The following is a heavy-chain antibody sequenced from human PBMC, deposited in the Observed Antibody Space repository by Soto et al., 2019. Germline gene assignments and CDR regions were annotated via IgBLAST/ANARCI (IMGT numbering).Heavy chain of an antibody. V-gene: IGHV4-34*01. CDR2: INHSGST. CDR3: ASGGYCSGGSCFSDY. D-gene: IGHD2-15*01. J-gene: IGHJ4*02. Sequence: QVQLQQWGAGLLKPSETLSLTCAVYGGSFSGYYWSWIRQPPGKGLEWIGEINHSGSTNYNPSLKSRVTISVDTSKNQFSLKLCFVTAADTAVYYCASGGYCSGGSCFSDYWGQGTLVTVSS. CDR1: GGSFSGYY.